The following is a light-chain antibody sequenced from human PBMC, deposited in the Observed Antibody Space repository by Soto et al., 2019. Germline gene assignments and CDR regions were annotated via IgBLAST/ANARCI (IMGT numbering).Light chain of an antibody. J-gene: IGKJ5*01. Sequence: EIVLTQSPATLSLSPGERATLSCRASQGVSNYLAWYQQKPGQAPRLLIYDASNRATGIPARFSGSGSGTDFTLTISSLEPEDFAVYYCQQRSNWPRSFGQGTRLEIK. CDR3: QQRSNWPRS. CDR1: QGVSNY. CDR2: DAS. V-gene: IGKV3-11*01.